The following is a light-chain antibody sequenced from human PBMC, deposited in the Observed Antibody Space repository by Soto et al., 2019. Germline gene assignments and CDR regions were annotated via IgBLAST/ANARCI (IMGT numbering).Light chain of an antibody. J-gene: IGKJ4*01. Sequence: EIVMTQSPATLSVSPGERATLSCRASQSVGINLALFQQKPGQAPRLLIYGASTRATGIPARFRGSGSGTEFPLTISSLQSEDFAVYYCQQYDKWPLTFGGGTTVDIK. CDR3: QQYDKWPLT. CDR2: GAS. CDR1: QSVGIN. V-gene: IGKV3-15*01.